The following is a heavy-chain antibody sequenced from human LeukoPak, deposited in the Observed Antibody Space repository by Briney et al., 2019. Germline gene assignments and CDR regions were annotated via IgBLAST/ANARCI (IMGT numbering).Heavy chain of an antibody. CDR2: ISGSGLST. D-gene: IGHD5-12*01. CDR3: AKGGLYNWFDP. J-gene: IGHJ5*02. V-gene: IGHV3-23*01. Sequence: PGRSLRLSCAASGFTFSNYAMSCVRQGPQEGLWCVSVISGSGLSTYYADSVKGRFTISRDKSKNTLYLQMNSLRAEDTAVYYCAKGGLYNWFDPWGQGTLVTVSS. CDR1: GFTFSNYA.